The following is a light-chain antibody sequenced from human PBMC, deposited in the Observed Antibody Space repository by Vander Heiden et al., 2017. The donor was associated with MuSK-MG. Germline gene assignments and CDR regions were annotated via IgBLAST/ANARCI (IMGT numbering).Light chain of an antibody. Sequence: DIVLTQSPLSLPVTPGEPASISCRSSQSLLHSNGYNYLDWYLQKPGQSPQLLIYLGSNRASGVPDRFSGSGSGTDLTLKISRVEAEDVGVYYCMQALQTPWTFGQGTKLEIK. CDR3: MQALQTPWT. CDR2: LGS. CDR1: QSLLHSNGYNY. J-gene: IGKJ2*02. V-gene: IGKV2-28*01.